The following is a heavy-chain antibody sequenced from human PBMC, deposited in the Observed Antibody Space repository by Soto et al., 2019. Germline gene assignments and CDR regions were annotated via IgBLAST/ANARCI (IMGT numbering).Heavy chain of an antibody. V-gene: IGHV4-39*01. J-gene: IGHJ4*02. CDR3: ATVWGQD. CDR2: IYYSGST. D-gene: IGHD3-16*01. Sequence: QLQLQESGPGLVKPSETLSLTCTVSGGSISSSSYYWGWIRQPPGKGLEWIGRIYYSGSTYYNPSXXXRXXISVDTAKNQFSLKLSSVTAADTAVYYCATVWGQDWGQGTLVTVSS. CDR1: GGSISSSSYY.